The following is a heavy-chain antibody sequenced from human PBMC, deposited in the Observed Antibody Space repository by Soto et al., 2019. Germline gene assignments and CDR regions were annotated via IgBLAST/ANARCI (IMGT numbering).Heavy chain of an antibody. J-gene: IGHJ4*02. CDR3: ARFNADRSGWYENFDD. CDR2: IYTSGST. V-gene: IGHV4-4*07. CDR1: GGSISSYK. Sequence: KPXETLSLTCTVSGGSISSYKWSWIRQPAGKGLEWIGRIYTSGSTNYNPSLKSRVTMSVDTSKNQFSLKLSSVTAADTAVYYCARFNADRSGWYENFDDWGQGTLVTVSS. D-gene: IGHD6-19*01.